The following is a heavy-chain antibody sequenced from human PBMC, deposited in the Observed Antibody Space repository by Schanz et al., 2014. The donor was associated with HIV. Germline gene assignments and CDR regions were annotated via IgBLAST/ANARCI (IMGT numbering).Heavy chain of an antibody. V-gene: IGHV3-23*01. D-gene: IGHD3-22*01. CDR1: GFNFNNYA. CDR2: ISESGGRT. CDR3: AKPEYDSRGSSQSHFDY. Sequence: EVQLLESGGGLEQPGGSLRLSCAASGFNFNNYAMTWVRQAPVKGLEWVSSISESGGRTYYADSVNGRFTISRDNSKNTLYLQMTTLRIDDTAVYYCAKPEYDSRGSSQSHFDYWGQGTLVTVSS. J-gene: IGHJ4*02.